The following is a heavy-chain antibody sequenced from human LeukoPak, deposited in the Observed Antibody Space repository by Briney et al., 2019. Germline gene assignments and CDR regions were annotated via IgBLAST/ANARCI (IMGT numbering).Heavy chain of an antibody. V-gene: IGHV4-59*01. CDR3: TRGDSFDY. CDR1: GGSISSSY. CDR2: IYYSGST. Sequence: KPSETLSLTCTVSGGSISSSYWSWIRQPPGKGLEWIGYIYYSGSTNYNPSLKSRVTISVDTSKNQFSLKLTSVTAAATAVYYCTRGDSFDYWGQGTLVTVSS. J-gene: IGHJ4*02.